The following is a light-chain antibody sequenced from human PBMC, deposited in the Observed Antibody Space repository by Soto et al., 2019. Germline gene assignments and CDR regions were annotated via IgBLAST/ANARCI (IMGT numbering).Light chain of an antibody. CDR1: PSVTSN. CDR3: QQRSNWPCT. J-gene: IGKJ1*01. CDR2: DAS. Sequence: EIVLVQSPATLSLYNRERATVSCTASPSVTSNLAWYQQALGQAPRLLIYDASNRAAGIPDRFSGSGSGTDFTLTISSLEPEDFAVYYCQQRSNWPCTFGQGTKVDIK. V-gene: IGKV3-11*01.